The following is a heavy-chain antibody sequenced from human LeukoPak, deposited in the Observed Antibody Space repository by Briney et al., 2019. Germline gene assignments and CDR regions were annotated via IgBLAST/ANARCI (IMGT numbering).Heavy chain of an antibody. J-gene: IGHJ3*02. Sequence: GASVKVSCKASGYTFTSYYMHWVRQAPGQGLEWMGIINPSGGSTSYAQKFQGRVTMTRDTSTSTVYMELSSLRSEDTAVYYCATTRGLIFQSDDAFDIWGQGTMVTVSS. V-gene: IGHV1-46*01. D-gene: IGHD3/OR15-3a*01. CDR1: GYTFTSYY. CDR3: ATTRGLIFQSDDAFDI. CDR2: INPSGGST.